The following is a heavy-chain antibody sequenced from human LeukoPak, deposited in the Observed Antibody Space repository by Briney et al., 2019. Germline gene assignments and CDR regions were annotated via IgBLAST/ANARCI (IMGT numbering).Heavy chain of an antibody. D-gene: IGHD6-19*01. CDR3: ARENSSGWYFWFDP. J-gene: IGHJ5*02. V-gene: IGHV1-2*02. CDR1: GYTFTGYY. CDR2: INPNSGGT. Sequence: SVKVSCKASGYTFTGYYMHWVRQAPGQGLEWMGWINPNSGGTNYAQKFQGRVTMTRDMSISTAYMELSRLRSDDTAVYYCARENSSGWYFWFDPWGQGTLVTVSS.